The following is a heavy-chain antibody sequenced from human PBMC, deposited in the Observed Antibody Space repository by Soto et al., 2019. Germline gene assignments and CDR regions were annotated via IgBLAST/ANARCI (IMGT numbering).Heavy chain of an antibody. V-gene: IGHV5-51*01. CDR2: IYPGDSDT. Sequence: PGESLKISCKGSGYSFTSYWIGWVRQMPGKGLEWMGIIYPGDSDTRYSPSFQGQVTISADKSISTAYLQWSSLKASDTAMYYCARLGNSGYDWFFYYYYYGIDVLCLGNTVPVS. CDR1: GYSFTSYW. CDR3: ARLGNSGYDWFFYYYYYGIDV. J-gene: IGHJ6*02. D-gene: IGHD5-12*01.